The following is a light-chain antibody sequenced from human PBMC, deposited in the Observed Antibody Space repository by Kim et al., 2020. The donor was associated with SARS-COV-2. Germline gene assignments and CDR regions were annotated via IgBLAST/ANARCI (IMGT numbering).Light chain of an antibody. V-gene: IGLV1-44*01. CDR2: STD. CDR3: AAWDYFLHFPV. CDR1: ISTTPIYT. J-gene: IGLJ3*02. Sequence: TVCSSGGISTTPIYTATWYPPLPFSAPLLLFYSTDPRPFVVPDLFSCSKSGTSASLAIIWLQSDDEADYYCAAWDYFLHFPVFGGGTQLTVL.